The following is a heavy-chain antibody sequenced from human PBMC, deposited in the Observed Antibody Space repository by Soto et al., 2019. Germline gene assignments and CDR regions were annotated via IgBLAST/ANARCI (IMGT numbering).Heavy chain of an antibody. D-gene: IGHD2-2*03. CDR1: GGSISNSKW. J-gene: IGHJ6*02. Sequence: QIQLQESGPGLVKPSGNLSLTCAVSGGSISNSKWCTWVRRVPGKGREWIGKIDQNRITNYNPSLKSRVTITKDESTNQLSLKLTSVTAADTAVYYCARMDRDYYYHGMDVWGQGTTVTVSS. CDR3: ARMDRDYYYHGMDV. V-gene: IGHV4-4*02. CDR2: IDQNRIT.